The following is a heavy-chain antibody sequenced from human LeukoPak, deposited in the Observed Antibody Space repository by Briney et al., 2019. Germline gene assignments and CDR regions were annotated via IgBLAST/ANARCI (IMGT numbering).Heavy chain of an antibody. J-gene: IGHJ4*02. D-gene: IGHD3-9*01. CDR2: INHSGST. Sequence: SETLSLTCAVYGGSFSGYYWSWIRQPPGKGLEWIGEINHSGSTNYNPSLKSRVTISVGTSKNQFSLKVTSVTTADTAVYYCAKGRKDFDTNLGPFDSWGQGILVTVSS. V-gene: IGHV4-34*01. CDR3: AKGRKDFDTNLGPFDS. CDR1: GGSFSGYY.